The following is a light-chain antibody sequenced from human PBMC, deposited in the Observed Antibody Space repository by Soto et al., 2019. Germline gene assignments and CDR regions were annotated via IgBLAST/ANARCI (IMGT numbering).Light chain of an antibody. J-gene: IGKJ1*01. CDR1: QGIRKD. V-gene: IGKV1-6*01. Sequence: AIQLTQSPSSLSASVGDRVTITCRASQGIRKDLGWYQQKPGKAPKLLIYAASSLQSGVPSRISGTGFGTDFTLTISSLQPEDFATYYCLQDYSYPRTFGQGTKVEIK. CDR2: AAS. CDR3: LQDYSYPRT.